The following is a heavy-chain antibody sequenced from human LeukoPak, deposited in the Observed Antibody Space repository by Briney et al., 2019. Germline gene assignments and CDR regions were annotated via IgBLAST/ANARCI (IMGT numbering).Heavy chain of an antibody. Sequence: TGRSLRLSCAASGFTFDDYAMHWVRQAPGKGLEWVSGISWNNGSIGYADSVKGRFTISRDNAKNSLYLQMNSLRAEDTALYYCAKVRGSSGWFFFDYWGQGTLVTVSS. CDR1: GFTFDDYA. V-gene: IGHV3-9*01. J-gene: IGHJ4*02. CDR2: ISWNNGSI. D-gene: IGHD6-19*01. CDR3: AKVRGSSGWFFFDY.